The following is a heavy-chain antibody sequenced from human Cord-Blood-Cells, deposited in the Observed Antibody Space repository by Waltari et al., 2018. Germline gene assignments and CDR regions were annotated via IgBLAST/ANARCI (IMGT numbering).Heavy chain of an antibody. CDR2: IKPSGGST. D-gene: IGHD1-26*01. CDR3: ARDCWFRGSYSDC. Sequence: QVQLLQSGPEVKKPGASVKVSCQASGYTFTSYSMHSVRQAPGQGLEWMGIIKPSGGSTSDAQTVQGRVIMTRDTATSTVYMEMSSLRSEDTAVYDCARDCWFRGSYSDCWGQGTLVTVSS. CDR1: GYTFTSYS. J-gene: IGHJ4*01. V-gene: IGHV1-46*01.